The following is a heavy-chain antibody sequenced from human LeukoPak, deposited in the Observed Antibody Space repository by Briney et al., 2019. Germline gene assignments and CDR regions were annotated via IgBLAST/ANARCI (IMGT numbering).Heavy chain of an antibody. CDR1: GGSISSYY. CDR2: IYTSGST. Sequence: PSETLSLTCTVSGGSISSYYWSWIRQPAGKGLEWIGRIYTSGSTNYNPSLKNRVTMSVDTSKNQFSLKLSSVTAADTAVYYCARVSEPYSSGWLDYWGQGTLVTVSS. J-gene: IGHJ4*02. V-gene: IGHV4-4*07. CDR3: ARVSEPYSSGWLDY. D-gene: IGHD6-19*01.